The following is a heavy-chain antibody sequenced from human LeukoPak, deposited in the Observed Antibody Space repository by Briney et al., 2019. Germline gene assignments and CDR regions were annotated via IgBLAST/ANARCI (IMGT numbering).Heavy chain of an antibody. V-gene: IGHV1-24*01. CDR3: ATRLHSSSWYYFDY. CDR1: GFTFSSYA. J-gene: IGHJ4*02. D-gene: IGHD6-13*01. Sequence: GGSLRLSCAASGFTFSSYAMHWVRQAPGKGLEWMGGFDPEDGETIYAQKFQGRVTMTEDTSTDTAYMELSSLRSEDTAVYYCATRLHSSSWYYFDYWGQGTLVTVSS. CDR2: FDPEDGET.